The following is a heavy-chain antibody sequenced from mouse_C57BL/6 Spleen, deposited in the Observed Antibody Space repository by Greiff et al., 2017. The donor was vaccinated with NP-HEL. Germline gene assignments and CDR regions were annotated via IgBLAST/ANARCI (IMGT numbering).Heavy chain of an antibody. D-gene: IGHD1-1*01. V-gene: IGHV1-82*01. CDR1: GYAFSSSW. J-gene: IGHJ2*01. CDR2: IYPGDGDT. Sequence: VQLVESGPELVKPGASVKISCKASGYAFSSSWMNWVKPRPGKGLEWIGRIYPGDGDTNYNGKFKGKATLTADKSSSTAYMQLSSLTSEDSAVYFCARSGVSTVAFDYWGQGTTLTVSS. CDR3: ARSGVSTVAFDY.